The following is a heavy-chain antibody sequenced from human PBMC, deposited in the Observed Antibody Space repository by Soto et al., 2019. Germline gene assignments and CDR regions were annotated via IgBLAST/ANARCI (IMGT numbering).Heavy chain of an antibody. CDR3: ARDAPPADY. CDR2: ISAYNGNT. CDR1: GYTFTSYS. Sequence: QVQLVQSGAEVKKPGASVKVSCKASGYTFTSYSISWVRQAPGQGLEWMGWISAYNGNTNYAQKHPSRRAMTTDTSTSPAYMELRSLRSDDTAVYYCARDAPPADYWGQGTLVTVSS. V-gene: IGHV1-18*01. J-gene: IGHJ4*02.